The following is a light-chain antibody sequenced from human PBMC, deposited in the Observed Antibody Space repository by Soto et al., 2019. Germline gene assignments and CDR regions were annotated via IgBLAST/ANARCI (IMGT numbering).Light chain of an antibody. CDR2: GAS. CDR1: QSVSID. CDR3: QQYNNWPPVT. V-gene: IGKV3D-15*01. Sequence: EIVMTQSPATLSVSPGERATLSCRASQSVSIDLAWYQQKPGQAPRLLIYGASTRATGIPARFSGSGSGTDFTLTISSLQSEDFAVYYCQQYNNWPPVTFGQGTKLEIK. J-gene: IGKJ2*01.